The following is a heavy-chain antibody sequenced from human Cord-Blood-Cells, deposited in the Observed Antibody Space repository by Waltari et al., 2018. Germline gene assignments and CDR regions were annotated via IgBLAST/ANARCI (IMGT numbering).Heavy chain of an antibody. CDR2: INPNRGGT. J-gene: IGHJ3*02. CDR3: VRDRIWGYDAFDI. Sequence: QVQLVQSGAEVKKPGASVKVSCKASGYTFTGYYMHWVRQAPGQGLEWMGWINPNRGGTNYAQKFQGRVTMTRDTSISTAYMELSRLRSDDTAVYYCVRDRIWGYDAFDIWGQGTMVTVSS. CDR1: GYTFTGYY. V-gene: IGHV1-2*02. D-gene: IGHD3-10*01.